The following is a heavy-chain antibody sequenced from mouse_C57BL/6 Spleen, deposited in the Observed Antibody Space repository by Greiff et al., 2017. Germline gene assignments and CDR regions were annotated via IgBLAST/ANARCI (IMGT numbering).Heavy chain of an antibody. V-gene: IGHV6-3*01. CDR1: GFTFSNYW. Sequence: VQVVESGGGLVQPGGSMTLSCVASGFTFSNYWMNWVRQSPETGLAWVAQIRLKSDNYATHYAESVKGRVTISRDDSKSRDYLQMNNLRAEDTGIYYCTGEYDDYWGQGTTLTVSS. CDR3: TGEYDDY. J-gene: IGHJ2*01. CDR2: IRLKSDNYAT. D-gene: IGHD2-14*01.